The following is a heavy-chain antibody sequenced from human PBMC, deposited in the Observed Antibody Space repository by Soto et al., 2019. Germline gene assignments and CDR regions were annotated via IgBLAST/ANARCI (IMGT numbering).Heavy chain of an antibody. J-gene: IGHJ3*02. CDR2: INHSGST. CDR3: ARGRSGGYSPCAFDM. CDR1: GGYFSGHY. Sequence: QVQLQQWDAGLLKPSETLSLTCAVNGGYFSGHYWCWVRQSPGKGLDWIGEINHSGSTNCNPSFKSRVTIPVDTSKNHFSLKLNSVTAADPAVSYCARGRSGGYSPCAFDMWGQGTVVTVSS. D-gene: IGHD5-12*01. V-gene: IGHV4-34*01.